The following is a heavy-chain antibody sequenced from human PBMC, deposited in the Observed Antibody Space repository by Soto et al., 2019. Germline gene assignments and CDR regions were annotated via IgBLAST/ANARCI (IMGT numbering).Heavy chain of an antibody. CDR1: GGTFSSYA. J-gene: IGHJ5*02. CDR2: IIPIFGTA. Sequence: ASVKVSCKASGGTFSSYAISWVRQAPGQGLEWMGGIIPIFGTANYAQKFQGRVTITADESTSTAYMELSSLRSEDTAVYYCASDSSGYWARFDHWGQGTLVTVSS. V-gene: IGHV1-69*13. D-gene: IGHD3-22*01. CDR3: ASDSSGYWARFDH.